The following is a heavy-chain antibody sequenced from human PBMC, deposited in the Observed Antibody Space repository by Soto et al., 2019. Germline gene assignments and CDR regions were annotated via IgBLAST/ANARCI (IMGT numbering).Heavy chain of an antibody. CDR3: ASRSSGWYALPYYYYGMDV. V-gene: IGHV3-30-3*01. CDR1: GFTFSSYA. D-gene: IGHD6-19*01. Sequence: QVQLVESGGGVVQPGRSLRLSCAASGFTFSSYAMHWVRQAPGKGLEWVAVISYDGSNKYYADSVKGRFTISRDNSKNTLYLQMNSLIAADTAVYYCASRSSGWYALPYYYYGMDVWGQGTTVTVSS. J-gene: IGHJ6*02. CDR2: ISYDGSNK.